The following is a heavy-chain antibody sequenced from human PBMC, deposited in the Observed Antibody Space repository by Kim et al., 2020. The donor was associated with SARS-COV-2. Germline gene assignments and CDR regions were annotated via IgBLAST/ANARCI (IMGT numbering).Heavy chain of an antibody. J-gene: IGHJ4*02. CDR2: INAGNGQT. V-gene: IGHV1-3*01. CDR3: ARGGTTSITYFDY. Sequence: ASVKVSCKATGYTFTSYAMHWVRQAPGQRLEWMGWINAGNGQTKYSQKFQGRITITTVTSASTAYLELSSLRSEDTAVYFCARGGTTSITYFDYWGQGTLVTVSS. CDR1: GYTFTSYA. D-gene: IGHD2-21*02.